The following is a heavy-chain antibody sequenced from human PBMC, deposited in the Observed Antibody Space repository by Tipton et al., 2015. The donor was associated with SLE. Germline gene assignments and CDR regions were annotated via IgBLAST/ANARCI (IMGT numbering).Heavy chain of an antibody. Sequence: PGLVKPSQTLSLTCAISGDSVSSNSAAWNWIRQSPSRGLEWLGRTYYRSKWYNDYAVSVKSRITINPDTSKNQFSLQLNSVTPEDTAVYYCARDIPPRLLWFGEVFDYWGQGTLVTGSS. CDR3: ARDIPPRLLWFGEVFDY. D-gene: IGHD3-10*01. V-gene: IGHV6-1*01. J-gene: IGHJ4*02. CDR1: GDSVSSNSAA. CDR2: TYYRSKWYN.